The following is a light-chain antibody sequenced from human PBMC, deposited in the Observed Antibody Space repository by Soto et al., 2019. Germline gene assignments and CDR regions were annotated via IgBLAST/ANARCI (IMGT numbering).Light chain of an antibody. V-gene: IGLV2-14*01. J-gene: IGLJ1*01. CDR2: EVS. Sequence: QSVLTQPASVSGSPGQSITISCTGTSSDVGGYNYVSWYQQHPGKAPKLMIYEVSNRPSGVSNHFSGSKSANTASLTISGLQAEDEADYYCSSYTSSSTLVFGTGTKLIVL. CDR3: SSYTSSSTLV. CDR1: SSDVGGYNY.